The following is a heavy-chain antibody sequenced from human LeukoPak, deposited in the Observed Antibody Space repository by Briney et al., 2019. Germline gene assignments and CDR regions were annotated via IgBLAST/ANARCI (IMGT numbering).Heavy chain of an antibody. Sequence: GTSVKVSCKASGFTFSNSAVQRVRQARGERREGIGWIVFGSGNTNYAQKFQETVTITSDMSTSTAYMELSSLRSEDTAVYYCATPRDGDYQNDAFDIWGQGTMVTVSS. J-gene: IGHJ3*02. V-gene: IGHV1-58*01. CDR2: IVFGSGNT. CDR3: ATPRDGDYQNDAFDI. CDR1: GFTFSNSA. D-gene: IGHD4-17*01.